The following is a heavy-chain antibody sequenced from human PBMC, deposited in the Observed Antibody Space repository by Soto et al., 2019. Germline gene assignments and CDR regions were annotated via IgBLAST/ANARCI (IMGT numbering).Heavy chain of an antibody. J-gene: IGHJ4*02. CDR3: ARGRGIDKYDY. V-gene: IGHV1-18*01. Sequence: GRVSCEASCCTFTSYDISWVRQAPGQGLEWMGWISAYNGNTNYAQKLQGRVTMTTDTSTSTAYMELRSLRSDDTAVYYCARGRGIDKYDYWGQGTLVSVSS. CDR2: ISAYNGNT. CDR1: CCTFTSYD. D-gene: IGHD1-26*01.